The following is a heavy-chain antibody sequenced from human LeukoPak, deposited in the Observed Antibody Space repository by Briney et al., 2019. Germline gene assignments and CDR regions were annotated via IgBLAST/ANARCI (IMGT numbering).Heavy chain of an antibody. V-gene: IGHV4-39*01. D-gene: IGHD2/OR15-2a*01. CDR3: ARRGLGTTNSGFDF. J-gene: IGHJ4*02. CDR1: GGSISSDIYY. Sequence: SETLSLTCIVSGGSISSDIYYWGWIRHPPGKGLEWIGSIYYNGNTYYSPSLKSRVTISLDMSKNQFSLKLTSVTAADTAVYHCARRGLGTTNSGFDFWGQGTLVTVSS. CDR2: IYYNGNT.